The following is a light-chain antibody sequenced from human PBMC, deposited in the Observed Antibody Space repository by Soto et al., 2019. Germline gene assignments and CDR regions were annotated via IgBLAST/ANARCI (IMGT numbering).Light chain of an antibody. CDR1: RSIAGW. CDR3: QQTDSFPLT. Sequence: DIQMTQSPSYVSASVGDTVTITCRASRSIAGWLVWYQQKPGKAPKLLMSVTSRLESGVPSRISGSGSGTDFTLTISSLQPEDFATYYCQQTDSFPLTFGPGTKVDIK. V-gene: IGKV1-12*01. CDR2: VTS. J-gene: IGKJ3*01.